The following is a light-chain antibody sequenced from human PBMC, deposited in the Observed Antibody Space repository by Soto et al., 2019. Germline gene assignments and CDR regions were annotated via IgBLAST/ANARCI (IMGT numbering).Light chain of an antibody. Sequence: DIQMTQSPSSLSASVGDRVTITCRASQGINNYLAWYQQKPGKVPKLLIYGASTRATGIPARFSGSGSGTEFTLTISSLQSEDFAVYYCQQYNNWPPTFGQGTKLEIK. V-gene: IGKV1-27*01. CDR3: QQYNNWPPT. J-gene: IGKJ2*01. CDR2: GAS. CDR1: QGINNY.